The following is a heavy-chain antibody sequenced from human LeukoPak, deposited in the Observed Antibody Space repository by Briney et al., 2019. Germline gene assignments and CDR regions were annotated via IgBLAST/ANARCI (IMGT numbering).Heavy chain of an antibody. V-gene: IGHV1-24*01. CDR2: FDPEDGET. CDR1: GYTLTELS. CDR3: ATGNTRTSAITVYYYYMDV. D-gene: IGHD1-7*01. Sequence: ASVKVSCKVSGYTLTELSMHWVRQAPGKGLEWMGGFDPEDGETICAQKFQGRVTMTEDTSTDTAYMELSSLRSEDTAVYYCATGNTRTSAITVYYYYMDVWGKGTTVTVSS. J-gene: IGHJ6*03.